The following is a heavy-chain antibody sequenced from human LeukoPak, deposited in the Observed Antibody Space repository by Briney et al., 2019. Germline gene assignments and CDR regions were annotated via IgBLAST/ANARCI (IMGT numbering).Heavy chain of an antibody. V-gene: IGHV4-30-4*01. CDR2: IYYSGST. J-gene: IGHJ4*02. Sequence: PSETLSLTCTVSGGSISSGDYYWSWIRQPPGKGLEWIGYIYYSGSTYYNPSLKSRVTISVDTSKNQFSLKLSSVTAADTAVYYCARGLGYCSSTSCYDHFDYWGQGTLVTVSS. CDR3: ARGLGYCSSTSCYDHFDY. D-gene: IGHD2-2*01. CDR1: GGSISSGDYY.